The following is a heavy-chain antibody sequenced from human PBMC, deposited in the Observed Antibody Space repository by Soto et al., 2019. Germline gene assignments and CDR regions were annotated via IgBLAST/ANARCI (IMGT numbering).Heavy chain of an antibody. V-gene: IGHV3-30*02. CDR1: GFIFSNNG. J-gene: IGHJ4*02. D-gene: IGHD3-10*02. CDR3: TIVRVADSALDH. Sequence: VGSLRLSGVGSGFIFSNNGMHWVRQTPGKGLEWVAFMSYDGSDTFYADSVKGRFTISRDNSKNTLFLHMSNLRAEDTAMYYCTIVRVADSALDHWGQGTLVTVSS. CDR2: MSYDGSDT.